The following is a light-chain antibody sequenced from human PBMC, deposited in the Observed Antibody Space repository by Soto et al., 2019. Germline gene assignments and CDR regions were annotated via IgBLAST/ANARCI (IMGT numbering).Light chain of an antibody. CDR1: QSISNY. Sequence: DIPMTQSPSTLSASVGDRVTITCRASQSISNYLAWYQQKPGKAPKLLISKASSLESGVTSRFSGSGSGTEFTLTISSLQPDDFASYYCHQYNSYAWTFGQGTKVDIK. CDR2: KAS. J-gene: IGKJ1*01. CDR3: HQYNSYAWT. V-gene: IGKV1-5*03.